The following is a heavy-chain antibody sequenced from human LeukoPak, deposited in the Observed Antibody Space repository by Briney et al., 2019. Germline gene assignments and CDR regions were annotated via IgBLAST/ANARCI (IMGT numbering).Heavy chain of an antibody. J-gene: IGHJ4*02. Sequence: GGSLTLFCAASGFIFDLYAMHWVRHAPGLGLDWVSGISWNSGSIGYADSVKGRFTISRDNAKNSLYLQMNSLRAEDTALYYCAKDMSVAGHPVAFDYWGQGTLVTVSS. CDR1: GFIFDLYA. CDR2: ISWNSGSI. D-gene: IGHD6-19*01. CDR3: AKDMSVAGHPVAFDY. V-gene: IGHV3-9*01.